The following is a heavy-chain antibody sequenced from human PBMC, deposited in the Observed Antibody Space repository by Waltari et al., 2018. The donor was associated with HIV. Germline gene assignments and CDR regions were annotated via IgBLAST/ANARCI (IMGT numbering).Heavy chain of an antibody. V-gene: IGHV3-49*04. J-gene: IGHJ1*01. CDR2: FRSKAYGGTT. CDR3: TRDSIYYYGSGSYFQH. CDR1: GLTFGDYA. Sequence: ELQLVESGGGLGQPGRSLRLSCTASGLTFGDYAMRWVRQAPGKGVEWVGFFRSKAYGGTTEYAASVKGRFTISRDDSKSIAYLQMNSLKTEDTAVYYCTRDSIYYYGSGSYFQHWGQGTLVTVSS. D-gene: IGHD3-10*01.